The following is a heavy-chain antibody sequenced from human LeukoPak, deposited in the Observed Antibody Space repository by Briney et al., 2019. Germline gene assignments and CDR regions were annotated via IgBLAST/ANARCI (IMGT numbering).Heavy chain of an antibody. CDR2: INPNSGGT. V-gene: IGHV1-2*02. Sequence: ASVKVSCKASGYTFTGYYMHWVRQAPGQGLESIGWINPNSGGTNYAQKFQGRVTMTRDTSISTAYMELSRLRSDDTAVYYCARRRTGTLHDAFDIWGQGTMVTVSS. CDR1: GYTFTGYY. CDR3: ARRRTGTLHDAFDI. J-gene: IGHJ3*02. D-gene: IGHD1/OR15-1a*01.